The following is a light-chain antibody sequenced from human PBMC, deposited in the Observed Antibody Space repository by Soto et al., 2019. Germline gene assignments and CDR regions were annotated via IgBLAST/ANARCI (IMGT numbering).Light chain of an antibody. CDR2: GAS. CDR3: QQYNNWPPLA. J-gene: IGKJ4*01. V-gene: IGKV3-15*01. Sequence: EIVMTQSPATLSVSPGERATLSCRASQNVSSNLAWYQQKPGQAPRILIYGASTRATGIPSRFSGSASGTEFTLTISSPQSEDCAVYYCQQYNNWPPLAFGGGTKVEIK. CDR1: QNVSSN.